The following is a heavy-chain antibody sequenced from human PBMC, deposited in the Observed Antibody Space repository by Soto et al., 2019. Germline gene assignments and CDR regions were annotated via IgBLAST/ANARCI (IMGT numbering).Heavy chain of an antibody. D-gene: IGHD3-10*01. CDR3: ASGSLYGSGSYPVDY. J-gene: IGHJ4*01. CDR2: IIPLFGTL. CDR1: GGTFSNHL. Sequence: AASVKVSCKASGGTFSNHLISWVRQAPGQGLEWMGTIIPLFGTLNYAQKLQGRVTLSADRSTSTAYMELSSLRSDDTAVYYCASGSLYGSGSYPVDYWGQGTLVTVSS. V-gene: IGHV1-69*06.